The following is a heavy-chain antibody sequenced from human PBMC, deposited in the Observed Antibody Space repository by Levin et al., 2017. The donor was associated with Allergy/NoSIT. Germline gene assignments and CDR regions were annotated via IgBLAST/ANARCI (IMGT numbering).Heavy chain of an antibody. CDR2: INHSGST. CDR3: AAVNWNDSGMDV. V-gene: IGHV4-34*01. CDR1: GGSFSGYY. D-gene: IGHD1-1*01. Sequence: PSETLSLTCAVYGGSFSGYYWSWIRQPPGKGLEWIGEINHSGSTNYNPSLKSRVTISVDTSKNQFSLKLSSVTAADTAVYYCAAVNWNDSGMDVWGQGTTVTVSS. J-gene: IGHJ6*02.